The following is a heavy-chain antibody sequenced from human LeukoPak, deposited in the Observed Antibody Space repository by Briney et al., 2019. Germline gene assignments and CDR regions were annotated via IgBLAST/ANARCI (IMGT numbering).Heavy chain of an antibody. V-gene: IGHV3-7*01. CDR3: ARDLSGVAGYTYGRGIDY. D-gene: IGHD5-18*01. J-gene: IGHJ4*02. CDR1: GFTFSSYW. Sequence: GGSLRLSCAASGFTFSSYWMSWVRQAPGKGLEWVANIKKDGSEKYYVDSVKGRFTISRDNAKTSLYLQMDSLRAEDTAVYYCARDLSGVAGYTYGRGIDYWGQGTLVTVSS. CDR2: IKKDGSEK.